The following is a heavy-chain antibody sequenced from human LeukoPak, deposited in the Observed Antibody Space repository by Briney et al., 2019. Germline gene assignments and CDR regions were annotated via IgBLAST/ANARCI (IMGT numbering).Heavy chain of an antibody. Sequence: GESLKISCKDSGYSFTNHWTGRVRHMPGKGPEWTGNIHPADSNTKNRPSFQDQLTISADKTISTTHLQWSGLKASDTAMYYCAGARHGDYRWDYWGQGTLVTVSS. J-gene: IGHJ4*02. CDR1: GYSFTNHW. CDR2: IHPADSNT. CDR3: AGARHGDYRWDY. V-gene: IGHV5-51*01. D-gene: IGHD4-17*01.